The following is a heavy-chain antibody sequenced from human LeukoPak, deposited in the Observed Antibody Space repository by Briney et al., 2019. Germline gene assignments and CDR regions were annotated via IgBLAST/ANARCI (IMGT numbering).Heavy chain of an antibody. D-gene: IGHD4-17*01. CDR3: ARGDYGDYVEDYYYYMDV. V-gene: IGHV3-21*01. J-gene: IGHJ6*03. CDR1: GFTFNNYN. CDR2: IISSGTYI. Sequence: GGSLRLSCAASGFTFNNYNMSWVRQAPGKALEWVSSIISSGTYIFYADSVKGRFTISRDNAKNTLYLQMNSLRAEDTAVYYCARGDYGDYVEDYYYYMDVWGKGTTVTISS.